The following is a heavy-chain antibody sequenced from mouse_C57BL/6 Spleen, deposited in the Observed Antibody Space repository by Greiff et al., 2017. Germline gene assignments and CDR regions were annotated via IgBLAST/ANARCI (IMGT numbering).Heavy chain of an antibody. CDR3: ARDDGYYDWFAY. V-gene: IGHV5-9*01. D-gene: IGHD2-3*01. CDR2: ISGGGGNT. J-gene: IGHJ3*01. Sequence: EVKLMESGGGLVKPGGSLKLSCAASGFTFSSYTMSWVRQTPEKRLEWVATISGGGGNTYYPDSVKGRFTISRDNAKNTLYLQMSSLRSEDTALYYCARDDGYYDWFAYWGQGTLVTVSA. CDR1: GFTFSSYT.